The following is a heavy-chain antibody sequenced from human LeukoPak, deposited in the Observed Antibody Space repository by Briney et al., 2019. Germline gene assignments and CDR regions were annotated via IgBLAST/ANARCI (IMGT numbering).Heavy chain of an antibody. D-gene: IGHD3-22*01. J-gene: IGHJ6*03. CDR1: GGSISSYY. V-gene: IGHV4-4*07. Sequence: SETLSLTCTVSGGSISSYYWSCIRQPAGKGLEWIGRIYTSGSTNYNPSLKSRVTMSVDTSKNKFSLKLSSVTAADTAVYYCARDEKWLSLGYYYYMDVWGKGTTVTVSS. CDR2: IYTSGST. CDR3: ARDEKWLSLGYYYYMDV.